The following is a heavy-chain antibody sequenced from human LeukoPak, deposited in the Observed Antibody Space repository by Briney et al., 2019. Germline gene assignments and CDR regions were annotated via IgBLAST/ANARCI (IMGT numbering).Heavy chain of an antibody. V-gene: IGHV4-59*08. J-gene: IGHJ4*02. CDR3: ARQGRISMIVVLIEDAFDI. Sequence: SETLSLTCTVSGGSISSYYWSWIRQPPGKGLEWIGYIYYSGSTNYNPSLKSRVTISVDTSKNQFSLKLSSVTAADTAVYYCARQGRISMIVVLIEDAFDIWGQGTLVTVSS. D-gene: IGHD3-22*01. CDR2: IYYSGST. CDR1: GGSISSYY.